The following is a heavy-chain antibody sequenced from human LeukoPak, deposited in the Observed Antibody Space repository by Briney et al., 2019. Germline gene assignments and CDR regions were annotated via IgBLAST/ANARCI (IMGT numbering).Heavy chain of an antibody. D-gene: IGHD1-26*01. Sequence: ASVKVSCKVSGYTLTELSMHWVRQAPGEGLEWMGGFDPEDGETIYAQKFQGRVTMTEDTSTDTAYMELSSLRSEDTAVYYCARVGSSYPSYYYGMDVWGQGTTVTVSS. CDR2: FDPEDGET. CDR3: ARVGSSYPSYYYGMDV. CDR1: GYTLTELS. V-gene: IGHV1-24*01. J-gene: IGHJ6*02.